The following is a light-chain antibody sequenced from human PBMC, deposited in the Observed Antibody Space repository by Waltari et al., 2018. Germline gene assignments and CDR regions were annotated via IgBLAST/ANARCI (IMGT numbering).Light chain of an antibody. J-gene: IGKJ1*01. CDR1: QSTSSW. V-gene: IGKV1-5*03. CDR3: QQNNSYSPTWT. CDR2: QTS. Sequence: DIQMTQSPSTLSASVGETVTITCRASQSTSSWLAWFQQKPGKAPQLLVYQTSTLESGVPSRFSGSGSGTEFTLTISSLQPDDFATYYCQQNNSYSPTWTFGQGTKVEIK.